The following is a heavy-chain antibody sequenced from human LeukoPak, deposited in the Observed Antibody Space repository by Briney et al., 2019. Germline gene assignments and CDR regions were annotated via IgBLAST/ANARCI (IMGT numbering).Heavy chain of an antibody. Sequence: ASVKVSCKASGYTFTGYYMHWVRQAPGQGLEWMGWINPNSGGTNYAQKFQGWVTMTRDTSISTAYMEPSRLRSDDTAVYYCARERVAVAGKGFDPWGQGTLVTVSS. CDR2: INPNSGGT. CDR1: GYTFTGYY. CDR3: ARERVAVAGKGFDP. D-gene: IGHD6-19*01. J-gene: IGHJ5*02. V-gene: IGHV1-2*04.